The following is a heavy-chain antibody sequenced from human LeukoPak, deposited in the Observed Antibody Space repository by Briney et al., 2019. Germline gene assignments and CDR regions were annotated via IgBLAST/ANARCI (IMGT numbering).Heavy chain of an antibody. Sequence: SETLSLTCTVSGGSISSGSYYWSWIRQPAGKGLEWIGRIYTSGSTNYNPSLKSRVTISVDTSNNQFSLKLSSVTAADTAVYYCASTPYDSSGRHAFDIWGQGTMVTVSS. V-gene: IGHV4-61*02. CDR1: GGSISSGSYY. D-gene: IGHD3-22*01. CDR3: ASTPYDSSGRHAFDI. CDR2: IYTSGST. J-gene: IGHJ3*02.